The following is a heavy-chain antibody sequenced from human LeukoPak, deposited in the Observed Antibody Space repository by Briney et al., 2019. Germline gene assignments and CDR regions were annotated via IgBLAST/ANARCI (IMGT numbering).Heavy chain of an antibody. CDR1: GGSISSYY. V-gene: IGHV4-4*07. CDR2: IYTSGST. D-gene: IGHD5-18*01. CDR3: ARGGRGYSYENYYFDY. Sequence: PSETLSLTCTVSGGSISSYYWSWIRQPAGKGLEWIGRIYTSGSTNYNPSLKSRVTMSVVTSKNQFSLKLSSVTAADTAVYYCARGGRGYSYENYYFDYWGQGTLVTVSS. J-gene: IGHJ4*02.